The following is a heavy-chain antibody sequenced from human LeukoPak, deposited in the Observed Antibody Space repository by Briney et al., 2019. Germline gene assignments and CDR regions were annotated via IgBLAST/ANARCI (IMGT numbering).Heavy chain of an antibody. CDR1: GFIFRNYW. V-gene: IGHV3-7*03. CDR3: ARIGYSSSSLDY. Sequence: GGSLRLSCAASGFIFRNYWMTWVRQAPGKGLEWVANIKEDGSIKYYVDSLKGRFSISRDNGKNSVYLQMNALGAEDTAVYYCARIGYSSSSLDYWGQGTLVTVSS. CDR2: IKEDGSIK. J-gene: IGHJ4*02. D-gene: IGHD6-6*01.